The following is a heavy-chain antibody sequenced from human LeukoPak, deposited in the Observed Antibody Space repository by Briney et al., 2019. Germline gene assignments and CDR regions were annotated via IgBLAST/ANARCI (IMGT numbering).Heavy chain of an antibody. D-gene: IGHD6-19*01. CDR1: GFTFSSYW. CDR3: ARERHSSGWTDDAFDI. CDR2: INSDGSSK. J-gene: IGHJ3*02. V-gene: IGHV3-74*01. Sequence: QTGGSLRLSCTASGFTFSSYWMHWLRQAPGKGLVWVSRINSDGSSKSYADSVKGRFTISRDNAKKTLYLQMNSLRAEDTAVYYCARERHSSGWTDDAFDIWGQGTMVTVSS.